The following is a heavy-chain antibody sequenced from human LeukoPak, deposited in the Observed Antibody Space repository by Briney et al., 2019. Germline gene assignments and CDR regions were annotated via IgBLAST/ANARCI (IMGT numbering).Heavy chain of an antibody. CDR3: ARSIGYTLYY. V-gene: IGHV3-64*01. CDR2: ISSNGGST. CDR1: GFTFSSYA. Sequence: GGSLRLSCAASGFTFSSYAMHWVRQAPGKGLEYVSAISSNGGSTYYANSVKGRFTISRDNSKNTLYLQMGSLRAEDMAVYYCARSIGYTLYYWGQGTLATVSS. D-gene: IGHD5-18*01. J-gene: IGHJ4*02.